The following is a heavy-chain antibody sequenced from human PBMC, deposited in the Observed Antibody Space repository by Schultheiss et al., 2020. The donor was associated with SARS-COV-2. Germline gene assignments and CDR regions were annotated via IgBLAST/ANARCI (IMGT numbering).Heavy chain of an antibody. CDR1: GFTFSSFG. J-gene: IGHJ4*02. Sequence: GESVKISCAASGFTFSSFGIHWVRQAPGKGLEWVAVISYDGSNREYVDSVKGRFTISRDNSKNTLYLQMSSLRGDDTAVYYCARDSTYCSGDCSFDYWGQGTLVTVSS. CDR2: ISYDGSNR. CDR3: ARDSTYCSGDCSFDY. V-gene: IGHV3-30*03. D-gene: IGHD2-21*02.